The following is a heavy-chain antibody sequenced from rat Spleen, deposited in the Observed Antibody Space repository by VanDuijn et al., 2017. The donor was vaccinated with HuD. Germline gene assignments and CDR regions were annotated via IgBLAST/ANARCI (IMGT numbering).Heavy chain of an antibody. CDR1: GFTFSDYN. CDR3: ARRHYGYTDYFDY. D-gene: IGHD1-9*01. V-gene: IGHV5-7*01. J-gene: IGHJ2*01. Sequence: EVQLVESGGGLEQPGRSLKLSCAASGFTFSDYNMAWVRQAPKKGLEWVATILYDGSSTYYRDSVKGRFTISRDNAKSTLSLQMDSLRSEDTATYYCARRHYGYTDYFDYWGQGVMVTVSS. CDR2: ILYDGSST.